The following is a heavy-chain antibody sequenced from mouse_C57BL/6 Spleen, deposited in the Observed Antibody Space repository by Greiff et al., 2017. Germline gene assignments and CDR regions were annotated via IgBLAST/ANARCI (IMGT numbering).Heavy chain of an antibody. CDR2: INPNNGGT. D-gene: IGHD1-1*01. V-gene: IGHV1-26*01. CDR3: ARDYGSWYAY. Sequence: VQLQQSGPELVKPGASVKISCKASGYTFTDYYMNWVKQSHGQSLEWIGDINPNNGGTSYNQKFKGKATLTVDKSYSTAYMELRSLTSEDSAVYNYARDYGSWYAYWGQGTLITVSA. CDR1: GYTFTDYY. J-gene: IGHJ3*01.